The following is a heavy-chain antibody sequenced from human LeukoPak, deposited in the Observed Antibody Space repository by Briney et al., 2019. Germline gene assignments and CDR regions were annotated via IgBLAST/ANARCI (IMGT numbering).Heavy chain of an antibody. CDR1: GYTFTESA. D-gene: IGHD3-10*01. CDR2: ISPYSGGT. Sequence: GASVKVSCKASGYTFTESAIHWVRQAPGQGFGWMGWISPYSGGTNYAQKFHGRVTMTRDTSITTAYMELKTLRSDDTAVYYCASENGGYGSSAFHYWGQGTLVTVSS. CDR3: ASENGGYGSSAFHY. V-gene: IGHV1-2*02. J-gene: IGHJ4*02.